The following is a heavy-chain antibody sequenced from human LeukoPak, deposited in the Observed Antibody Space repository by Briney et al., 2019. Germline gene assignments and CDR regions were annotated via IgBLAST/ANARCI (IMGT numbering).Heavy chain of an antibody. D-gene: IGHD2-21*01. CDR2: IRYDGSNK. J-gene: IGHJ4*02. V-gene: IGHV3-30*02. Sequence: PGGSLRLSCAASGFTFSSYGMHWVRQAPGKGLEWVAFIRYDGSNKYYADSVKGRFTISRDNSKNTLYLQMNSLRAEDTAMYYCARDWMLFHRPDYWGQGTLVTVSS. CDR3: ARDWMLFHRPDY. CDR1: GFTFSSYG.